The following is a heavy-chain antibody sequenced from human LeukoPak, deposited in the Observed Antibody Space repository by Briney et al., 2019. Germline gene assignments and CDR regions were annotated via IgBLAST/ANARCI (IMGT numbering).Heavy chain of an antibody. J-gene: IGHJ4*02. CDR2: IKQDGSEK. D-gene: IGHD2/OR15-2a*01. CDR3: AREIVITDNFDY. CDR1: GFTFSSYA. Sequence: GGSLRLSCAASGFTFSSYAMSWVRQAPGKGLEWVANIKQDGSEKYYMESAKGRFTISRDNGKNSLYLQMNTLRAEDTAIYYCAREIVITDNFDYWGQGTLVTVSS. V-gene: IGHV3-7*03.